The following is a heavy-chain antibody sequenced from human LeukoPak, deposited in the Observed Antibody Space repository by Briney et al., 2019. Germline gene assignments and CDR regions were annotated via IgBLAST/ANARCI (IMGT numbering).Heavy chain of an antibody. CDR1: RFTFSSYW. J-gene: IGHJ4*02. Sequence: GGSLRLSCAASRFTFSSYWMSWVRQAPGKGLEWVANIKQDGSEKYYVDSVKGRFTISRDNAKNSLYLQMNSLRAEDTAVYYCAKDRRYYGSGSYYKTKYYFDYWGQGTLVTVSS. D-gene: IGHD3-10*01. V-gene: IGHV3-7*01. CDR3: AKDRRYYGSGSYYKTKYYFDY. CDR2: IKQDGSEK.